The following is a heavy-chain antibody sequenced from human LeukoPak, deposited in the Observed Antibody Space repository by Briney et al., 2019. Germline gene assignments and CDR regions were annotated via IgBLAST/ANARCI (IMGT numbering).Heavy chain of an antibody. V-gene: IGHV4-59*08. D-gene: IGHD6-19*01. Sequence: PSETLSLTCTVSGGSIGSNYWTWIRQPPGKGLEYIGYIYYTGGTNYNPSLKSRVTISVDASKNQFSLKLTSVTAADTAVYFCAKYGNSGWVIDNWGQGTLVTVSS. CDR3: AKYGNSGWVIDN. J-gene: IGHJ4*02. CDR2: IYYTGGT. CDR1: GGSIGSNY.